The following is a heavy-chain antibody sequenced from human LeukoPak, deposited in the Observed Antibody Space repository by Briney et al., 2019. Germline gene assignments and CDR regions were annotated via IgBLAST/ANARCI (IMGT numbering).Heavy chain of an antibody. D-gene: IGHD5-12*01. CDR2: IHYSGTT. V-gene: IGHV4-59*08. CDR1: GGSISTYY. CDR3: ARMGGYSGYATH. Sequence: SETLSLTCTVSGGSISTYYWSWIRQPPGKGLEWIGYIHYSGTTNYNPSLKNRVTISLDTSKNKFSLNLSSVTDADTAVYYCARMGGYSGYATHWGQGTLVTVSS. J-gene: IGHJ4*02.